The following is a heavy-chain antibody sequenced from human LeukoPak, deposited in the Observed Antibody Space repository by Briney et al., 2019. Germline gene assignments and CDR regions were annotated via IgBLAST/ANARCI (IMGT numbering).Heavy chain of an antibody. D-gene: IGHD2-21*01. CDR1: GYSFTSYW. CDR2: IYPGNSDT. V-gene: IGHV5-51*01. J-gene: IGHJ5*02. Sequence: GESLKISCKGSGYSFTSYWIGWVRQLPGKGLEWMGIIYPGNSDTRYSPSCQGQVTISADKSISTAYLQWSSLKASDTAMYYCARRPYSTDWFDPWGQGTLVTVSS. CDR3: ARRPYSTDWFDP.